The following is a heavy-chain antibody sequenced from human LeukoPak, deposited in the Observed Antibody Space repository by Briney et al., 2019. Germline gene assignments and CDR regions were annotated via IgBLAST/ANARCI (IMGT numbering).Heavy chain of an antibody. V-gene: IGHV1-24*01. CDR2: FDPEDGET. CDR1: GYTLTELS. Sequence: ASVKVSCKVSGYTLTELSMHWVRQAPGKGLEWMGGFDPEDGETIYAQKFQGRVTMTEDTSTDTAYMELSSPRSEDTAVYYCATGIAAAGTGAFDIWGQGTMVTVSS. J-gene: IGHJ3*02. CDR3: ATGIAAAGTGAFDI. D-gene: IGHD6-13*01.